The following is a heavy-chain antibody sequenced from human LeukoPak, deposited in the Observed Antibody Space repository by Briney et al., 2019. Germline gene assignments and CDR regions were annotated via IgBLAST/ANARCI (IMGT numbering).Heavy chain of an antibody. J-gene: IGHJ4*02. CDR3: ARDRREQQLVEGPYYFDY. CDR1: GYTFTGYY. CDR2: INPNSGGT. V-gene: IGHV1-2*02. D-gene: IGHD6-13*01. Sequence: GASVKVSCKASGYTFTGYYMHWVRQAPAQGLEWMGWINPNSGGTNYAQKFQGRVTMTRDTSISTAYMELSRLRSDDTAVYYCARDRREQQLVEGPYYFDYWGQGTLVTVSS.